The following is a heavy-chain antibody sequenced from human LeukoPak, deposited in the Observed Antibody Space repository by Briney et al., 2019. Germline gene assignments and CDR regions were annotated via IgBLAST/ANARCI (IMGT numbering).Heavy chain of an antibody. J-gene: IGHJ4*02. V-gene: IGHV1-8*01. Sequence: ASVKVSCKAFGYTFTSYDINWVRQATGQGLEWMGWMNPNSGNTGYAQKFQGRVTMTRNTSISTAYMELSSLRSEDTAVYYCARGGIAAAGSDYWGQGTLVTVSS. CDR1: GYTFTSYD. CDR3: ARGGIAAAGSDY. D-gene: IGHD6-13*01. CDR2: MNPNSGNT.